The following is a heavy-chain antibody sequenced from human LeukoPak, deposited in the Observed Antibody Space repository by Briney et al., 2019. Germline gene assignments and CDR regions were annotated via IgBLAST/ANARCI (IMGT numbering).Heavy chain of an antibody. Sequence: SETLSLTCAVSGGSISSGGYSWGWIRQPPGKGLEWIGYIYHSGSTYYNPSLKSRVTISVDRSKNQFSLKLSSVTAADTAVYYCARAYYYYGSGSPNWFDPWGQGTLVTVSS. V-gene: IGHV4-30-2*01. CDR3: ARAYYYYGSGSPNWFDP. D-gene: IGHD3-10*01. J-gene: IGHJ5*02. CDR2: IYHSGST. CDR1: GGSISSGGYS.